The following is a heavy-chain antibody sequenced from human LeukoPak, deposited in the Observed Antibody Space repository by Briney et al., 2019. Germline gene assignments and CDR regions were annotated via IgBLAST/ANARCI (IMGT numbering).Heavy chain of an antibody. D-gene: IGHD5-24*01. CDR2: ISSSSSYI. Sequence: GGSLRLSCAASGFTSSSYSMNWARQAPGKGLEWVSSISSSSSYIYYADSVKGRFTISRDNAKNSLYLQMNSLRAEDTAVYYCARTYGYNGAFDIWGQGTMVTVSS. J-gene: IGHJ3*02. CDR1: GFTSSSYS. V-gene: IGHV3-21*01. CDR3: ARTYGYNGAFDI.